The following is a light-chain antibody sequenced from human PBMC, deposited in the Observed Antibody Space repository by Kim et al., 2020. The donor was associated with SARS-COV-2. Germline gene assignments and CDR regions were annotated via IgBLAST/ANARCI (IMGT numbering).Light chain of an antibody. CDR1: QSLLSSSDNKNY. CDR2: SAS. J-gene: IGKJ4*01. Sequence: ATINCKSSQSLLSSSDNKNYLAWHQHKPGQPPTLLSYSASTRGSGVPDRFSGSGSGTDFTLTISSLQAEDLALYYCQQYYSSPLTFGGGTKVDIK. CDR3: QQYYSSPLT. V-gene: IGKV4-1*01.